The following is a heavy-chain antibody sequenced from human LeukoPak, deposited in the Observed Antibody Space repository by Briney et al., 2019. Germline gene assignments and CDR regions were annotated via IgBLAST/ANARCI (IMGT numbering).Heavy chain of an antibody. Sequence: GGSLTLSCAASGFTFSSYAMSWARHARGEGLEWVSAISGSGGSTYYADSVKGRFTISRDNSKNTLNLQMNSLRAEDTAVYTCAKVLLAGPWDPFDYWGQGTLVTVSS. V-gene: IGHV3-23*01. D-gene: IGHD6-19*01. CDR2: ISGSGGST. CDR3: AKVLLAGPWDPFDY. J-gene: IGHJ4*02. CDR1: GFTFSSYA.